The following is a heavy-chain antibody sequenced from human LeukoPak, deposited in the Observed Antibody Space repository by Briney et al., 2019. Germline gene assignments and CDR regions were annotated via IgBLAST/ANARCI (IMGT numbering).Heavy chain of an antibody. V-gene: IGHV3-9*01. CDR3: ASPAPISG. CDR1: GFTFDDYA. Sequence: GGSLRLSCAASGFTFDDYAMHWVRQAPGKGLEWVSGISWNSGSIGYADSVKGRFTISRDNAKNSLNLQMNSLRAEDTAVYYCASPAPISGWGQGTLVTVSS. J-gene: IGHJ4*02. CDR2: ISWNSGSI. D-gene: IGHD3-9*01.